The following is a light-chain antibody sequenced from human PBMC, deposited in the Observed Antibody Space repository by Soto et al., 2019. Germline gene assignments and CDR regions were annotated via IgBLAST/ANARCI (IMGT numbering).Light chain of an antibody. Sequence: DIQMTQSPSSLSASVGDRVTITCRASQGIGSDLAWYQQQPGKAPKRLIFGSYTLQSGVPSRFSGSRSGTEFSLTISGLQPEDFATYYCLQHNSYPRTFGQGTKLEIK. V-gene: IGKV1-17*01. J-gene: IGKJ2*01. CDR1: QGIGSD. CDR2: GSY. CDR3: LQHNSYPRT.